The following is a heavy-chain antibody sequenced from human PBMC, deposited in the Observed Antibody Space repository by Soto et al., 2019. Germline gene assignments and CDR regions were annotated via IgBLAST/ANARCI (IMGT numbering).Heavy chain of an antibody. D-gene: IGHD3-3*01. CDR2: ISAYNGNT. J-gene: IGHJ6*02. CDR3: ARGAVLYYDFWSGYYTGEDYYYDMDV. V-gene: IGHV1-18*01. CDR1: GYTFTSYG. Sequence: ASVKVSCKASGYTFTSYGISWVRQAPGQGLEWMGWISAYNGNTNYAQKLQGRVTMTTDTSTSTAYMELRSLRSDDTAVYYCARGAVLYYDFWSGYYTGEDYYYDMDVWGQGTTVTVSS.